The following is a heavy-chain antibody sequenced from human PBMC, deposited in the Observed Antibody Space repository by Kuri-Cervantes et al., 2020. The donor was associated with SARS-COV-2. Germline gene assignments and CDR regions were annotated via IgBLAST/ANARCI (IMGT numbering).Heavy chain of an antibody. Sequence: GSLRLSCTVSGGSISSSSYYWVWIRQPPGKGLEWIGRSYYSGSTYYNPSLKSRVTISVDTSKNQFSLKLSSVTAADTAVYYCARQESHSIVVVPAAIDYWGQGTVVTVSS. V-gene: IGHV4-39*01. CDR1: GGSISSSSYY. CDR3: ARQESHSIVVVPAAIDY. J-gene: IGHJ4*02. CDR2: SYYSGST. D-gene: IGHD2-2*01.